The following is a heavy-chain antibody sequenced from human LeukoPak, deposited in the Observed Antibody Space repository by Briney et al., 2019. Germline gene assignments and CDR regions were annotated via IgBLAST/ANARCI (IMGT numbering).Heavy chain of an antibody. V-gene: IGHV3-30-3*01. Sequence: PGGSLRLSCAASGFTFSSYAMHWVRQAPGKGLEWVAVISYDGSNKYYADSVKGRFTISRDNSKNTLYLQMNSLRAEDTAVYYCARDSTGNAFDIWGQGTMVTVSS. J-gene: IGHJ3*02. CDR3: ARDSTGNAFDI. CDR1: GFTFSSYA. CDR2: ISYDGSNK. D-gene: IGHD7-27*01.